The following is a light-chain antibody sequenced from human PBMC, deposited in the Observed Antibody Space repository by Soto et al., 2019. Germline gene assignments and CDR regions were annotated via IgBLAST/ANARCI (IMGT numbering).Light chain of an antibody. CDR1: SDINVGSYN. Sequence: QLVLTQPPSSSASPGESASLTCTLPSDINVGSYNIYWYQQEPGSPPRYLLYYYSDSDKGQGSGVPSRFSGSKDASANTGILLISGLQSEDESDYSCLIWPSNDVVFGGGTELTVL. V-gene: IGLV5-37*01. J-gene: IGLJ2*01. CDR2: YYSDSDK. CDR3: LIWPSNDVV.